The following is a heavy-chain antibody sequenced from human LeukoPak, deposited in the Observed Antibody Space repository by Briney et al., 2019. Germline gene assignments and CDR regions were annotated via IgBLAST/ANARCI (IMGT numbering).Heavy chain of an antibody. CDR1: GFTFDDYA. CDR2: ISWNSGSI. V-gene: IGHV3-9*01. D-gene: IGHD3-22*01. J-gene: IGHJ4*02. CDR3: AKDIGYDSSGYFDY. Sequence: PGRSLRLSCAASGFTFDDYAMLWVRQAPGKGLEWVSGISWNSGSIGYADSVKGRFTISRDNAKNSLYLQMNSLRAEDTALYYCAKDIGYDSSGYFDYWGQGTLVTVSS.